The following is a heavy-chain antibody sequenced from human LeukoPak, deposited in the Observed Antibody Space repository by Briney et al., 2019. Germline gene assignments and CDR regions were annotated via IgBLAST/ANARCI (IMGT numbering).Heavy chain of an antibody. J-gene: IGHJ4*02. CDR3: ASSIAVARFDY. V-gene: IGHV4-59*01. CDR1: GGSISSYY. Sequence: SETLSLTCTVSGGSISSYYWSWIRQPPGKGLEWIGYIYYSGSTNYNPSLKSRVTISVDTSKNQFSLKLSSVTAADTAVYYCASSIAVARFDYWGQGTLVTVSS. D-gene: IGHD6-19*01. CDR2: IYYSGST.